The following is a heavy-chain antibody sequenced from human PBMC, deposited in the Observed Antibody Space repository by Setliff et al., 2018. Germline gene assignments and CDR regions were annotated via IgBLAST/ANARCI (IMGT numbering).Heavy chain of an antibody. D-gene: IGHD4-17*01. J-gene: IGHJ4*02. Sequence: SETLSLTCTVSGGSISSGVYYWTWIRQPAGKGLEWIGHVYSRGTTNYNPSLKSRLTISADTSKNQFSLRLSSVTAADTAVYYCARGRFQYVGDSYYFDYWGQGDLVTVS. CDR3: ARGRFQYVGDSYYFDY. CDR2: VYSRGTT. V-gene: IGHV4-61*09. CDR1: GGSISSGVYY.